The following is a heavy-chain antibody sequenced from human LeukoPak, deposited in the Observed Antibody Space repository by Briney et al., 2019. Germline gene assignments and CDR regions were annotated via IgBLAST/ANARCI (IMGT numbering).Heavy chain of an antibody. CDR1: GYTFTSYY. J-gene: IGHJ4*02. CDR3: ARSQGGAYSYGTDY. V-gene: IGHV1-46*01. Sequence: ASVKVSCKASGYTFTSYYMQWVRQAPGQGLEWMGIINPSGGSTSYAQKFQGRVSLTRDTSTSTVYMELSSLRSEDTAVYYCARSQGGAYSYGTDYWGQGTLVTVSS. CDR2: INPSGGST. D-gene: IGHD5-18*01.